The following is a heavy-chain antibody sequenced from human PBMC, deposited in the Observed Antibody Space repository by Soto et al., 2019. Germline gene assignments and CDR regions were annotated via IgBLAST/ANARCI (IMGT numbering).Heavy chain of an antibody. Sequence: SETLSLTCAVYGGSFSGYYWSWIRQPPGKGLEWIGEINHSGSTNYNPSLKSRVTISVDTSKNQFSLKLSSVTAADTAVYYCAGWGATMVRGVMWVNWFDPWGQGTLVTVS. D-gene: IGHD3-10*01. V-gene: IGHV4-34*01. CDR3: AGWGATMVRGVMWVNWFDP. J-gene: IGHJ5*02. CDR2: INHSGST. CDR1: GGSFSGYY.